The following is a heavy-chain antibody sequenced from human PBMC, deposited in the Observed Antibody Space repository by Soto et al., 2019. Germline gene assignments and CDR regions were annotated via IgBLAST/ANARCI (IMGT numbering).Heavy chain of an antibody. Sequence: EVQLLESGGGLIQPGGSLRLSCAASAFTFSTYAMSWVRQAPGKGLEWVSAISGSGGSTYYADSVKGRFTISRDNSKNTLYLQMNSLRAEDTAVYYWAKDRGLQSLWYFDDWGQGTLVTVSS. CDR1: AFTFSTYA. D-gene: IGHD1-26*01. CDR2: ISGSGGST. J-gene: IGHJ4*02. V-gene: IGHV3-23*01. CDR3: AKDRGLQSLWYFDD.